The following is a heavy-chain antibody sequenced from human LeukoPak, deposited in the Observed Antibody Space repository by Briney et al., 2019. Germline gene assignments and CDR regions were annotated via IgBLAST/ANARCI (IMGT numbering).Heavy chain of an antibody. J-gene: IGHJ4*02. Sequence: SEPLSLTCTVSGASVGSAGYYWSWIRQPPGGGLEWIGYIYYISNTNYNPSLKSRVTMSVDPSKNQFSLKLNSVTAADTAVYYCARTQSQSGSYRYYFGYWGQRTLVTVSS. D-gene: IGHD1-26*01. CDR3: ARTQSQSGSYRYYFGY. V-gene: IGHV4-61*08. CDR1: GASVGSAGYY. CDR2: IYYISNT.